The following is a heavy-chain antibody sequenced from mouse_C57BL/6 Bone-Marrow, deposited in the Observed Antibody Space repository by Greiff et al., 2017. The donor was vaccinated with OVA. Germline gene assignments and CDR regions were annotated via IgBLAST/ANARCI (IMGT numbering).Heavy chain of an antibody. D-gene: IGHD2-10*01. CDR1: GYTFTSYW. CDR2: IYPSDSET. Sequence: VQLQQPGAELVRPGSSVKLSCKASGYTFTSYWMDWVKQRPGQGLEWIGNIYPSDSETHYNQKFKDKATLTVDKSSSTAYMQLSSLTSEDSAVYYCARGCLLSNFDYWGQGTTLTVSS. CDR3: ARGCLLSNFDY. J-gene: IGHJ2*01. V-gene: IGHV1-61*01.